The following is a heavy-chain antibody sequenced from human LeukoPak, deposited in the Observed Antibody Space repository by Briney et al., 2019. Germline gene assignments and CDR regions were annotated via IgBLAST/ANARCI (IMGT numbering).Heavy chain of an antibody. CDR1: GGSIGSSSYY. Sequence: PSETLSLTCTVSGGSIGSSSYYWGWIRQPPGKGLEWIGSIYYSGSTYYNPSLKSRVTISVDTSKNQFSLKLSTVTAADTAVYYCAARADYYDSSGSFDYWGQGTLVTVSS. D-gene: IGHD3-22*01. J-gene: IGHJ4*02. CDR2: IYYSGST. V-gene: IGHV4-39*01. CDR3: AARADYYDSSGSFDY.